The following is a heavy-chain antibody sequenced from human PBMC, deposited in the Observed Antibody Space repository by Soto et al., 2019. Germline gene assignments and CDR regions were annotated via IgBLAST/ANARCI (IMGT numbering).Heavy chain of an antibody. CDR1: GYSFTNYG. CDR2: ISGYNGNT. Sequence: QIHLEQSRIEMKEPGTSLKISCATSGYSFTNYGISWVRQAPGQGLEWMGWISGYNGNTKYAQSLHDRVAMTADKFTSTGYLEMRNLRSNDTAVYYCARANTWVTGRVGTHWGQGTKVTVSS. D-gene: IGHD1-1*01. J-gene: IGHJ4*02. CDR3: ARANTWVTGRVGTH. V-gene: IGHV1-18*01.